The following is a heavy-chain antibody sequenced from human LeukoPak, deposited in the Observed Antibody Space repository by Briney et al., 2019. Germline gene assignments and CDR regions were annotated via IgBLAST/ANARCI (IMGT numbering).Heavy chain of an antibody. CDR2: ISWNSGSI. CDR3: SKGNYGMDV. J-gene: IGHJ6*02. V-gene: IGHV3-9*01. D-gene: IGHD3-10*01. Sequence: GRSLRLSCAASGFTFADYAMHWVQQAPGKGLEWVSGISWNSGSIDYADSVKGRFTISRDNAKKSLYLQMDSLRPEDTALYYCSKGNYGMDVWGQGTTVTVSS. CDR1: GFTFADYA.